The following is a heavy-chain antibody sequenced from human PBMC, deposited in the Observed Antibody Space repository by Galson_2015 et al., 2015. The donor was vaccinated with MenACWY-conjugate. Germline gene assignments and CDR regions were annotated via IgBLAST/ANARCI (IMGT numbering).Heavy chain of an antibody. CDR2: IYSSGST. CDR1: DGSITAHY. D-gene: IGHD6-19*01. V-gene: IGHV4-59*08. CDR3: ARNLIAVAFDY. Sequence: ETLSLTCTVSDGSITAHYWSWIRQPPGKGVEWIGYIYSSGSTNYNPSLKSRVPISVDTSKNEFSMNLSSVTAADTAIYYCARNLIAVAFDYWGQGTLVTVSS. J-gene: IGHJ4*02.